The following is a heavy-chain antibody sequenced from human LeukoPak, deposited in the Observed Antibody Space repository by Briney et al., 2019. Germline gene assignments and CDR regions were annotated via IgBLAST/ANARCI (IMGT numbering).Heavy chain of an antibody. CDR3: AKSTGAVFDI. CDR2: ICGSGGSN. Sequence: GESLRLSCAASGFTFSSYAMSWVRQAPGKGLEWVSVICGSGGSNYYADSVKGRFTISGDNSKNMLYVQMNSLRAEATAVYYCAKSTGAVFDIWGQGTMVT. CDR1: GFTFSSYA. V-gene: IGHV3-23*01. J-gene: IGHJ3*02. D-gene: IGHD6-19*01.